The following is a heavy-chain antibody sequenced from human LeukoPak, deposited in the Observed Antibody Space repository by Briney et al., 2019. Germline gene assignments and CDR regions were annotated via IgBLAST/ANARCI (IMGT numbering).Heavy chain of an antibody. D-gene: IGHD6-13*01. CDR2: INWNGGST. V-gene: IGHV3-20*04. Sequence: GGSLRLSCAASGFTFDDYGMSWVRQAPGKGLEWVSGINWNGGSTGYADSVKGRFTISRDNAKNSLYLQMNSLRAEDTAVYYCAREGNGYSSSWYVSGDAFDIWGQGTMVTVSS. CDR1: GFTFDDYG. CDR3: AREGNGYSSSWYVSGDAFDI. J-gene: IGHJ3*02.